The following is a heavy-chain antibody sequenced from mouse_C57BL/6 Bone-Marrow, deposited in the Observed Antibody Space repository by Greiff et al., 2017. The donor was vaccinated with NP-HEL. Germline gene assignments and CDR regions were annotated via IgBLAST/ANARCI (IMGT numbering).Heavy chain of an antibody. CDR3: ARELGRLDY. D-gene: IGHD4-1*01. J-gene: IGHJ2*01. CDR2: ISDGGSYT. V-gene: IGHV5-4*01. CDR1: GFTFSSYA. Sequence: EVKVEESGGGLVKPGGSLKLSCAASGFTFSSYAMSWVRQTPEKRLEWVATISDGGSYTYYPDNVKGRFTISRDNAKNNLYLQMSHLKSEDTAMYYCARELGRLDYWGQGTTLTVSS.